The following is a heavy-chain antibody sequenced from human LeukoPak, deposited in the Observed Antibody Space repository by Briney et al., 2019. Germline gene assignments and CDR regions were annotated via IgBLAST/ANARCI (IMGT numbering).Heavy chain of an antibody. D-gene: IGHD1-26*01. CDR2: VHLSGAS. CDR1: GGSILTTNW. J-gene: IGHJ4*02. CDR3: TRESGAFSPFGF. Sequence: PSETLSLTCAVSGGSILTTNWWSWVRQPPGKGLEWIGEVHLSGASNYNPSLKSRVNMSIDKSKNQLSLELTSVTAADTAIYYCTRESGAFSPFGFWRQGTLVTVSS. V-gene: IGHV4-4*02.